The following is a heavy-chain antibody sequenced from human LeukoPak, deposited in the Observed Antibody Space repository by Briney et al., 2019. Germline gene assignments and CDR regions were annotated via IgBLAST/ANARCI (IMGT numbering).Heavy chain of an antibody. Sequence: GGSLTLSCAASGFTVSSYYMSWVRQAPGKGLEWVSVIYSGGSTYYADSVKGRFTISRDNSKSTLYLQMNSLRAEDTAVYYCARDRGCGDCYPPANDAFDIWGQGTMVTVSS. J-gene: IGHJ3*02. CDR2: IYSGGST. CDR1: GFTVSSYY. CDR3: ARDRGCGDCYPPANDAFDI. D-gene: IGHD2-21*02. V-gene: IGHV3-66*01.